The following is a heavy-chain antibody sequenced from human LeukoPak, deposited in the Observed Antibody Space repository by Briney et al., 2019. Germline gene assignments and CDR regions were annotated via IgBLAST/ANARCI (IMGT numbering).Heavy chain of an antibody. D-gene: IGHD2-15*01. V-gene: IGHV3-48*01. CDR3: ARGRYCSGGSCYYRLRGSDAFDT. Sequence: GGSLRLSCAASGFTFSSYSMNWVRQAPGKGLEWVSYISSSSSTIYYADSVKGRFTISRDNAKNSLYLQMNSLRAEDTAVYYCARGRYCSGGSCYYRLRGSDAFDTWGQGTMVTVSS. CDR1: GFTFSSYS. CDR2: ISSSSSTI. J-gene: IGHJ3*02.